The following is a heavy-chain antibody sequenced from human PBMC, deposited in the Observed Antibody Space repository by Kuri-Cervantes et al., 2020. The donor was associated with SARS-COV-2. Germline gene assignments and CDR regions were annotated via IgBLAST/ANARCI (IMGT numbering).Heavy chain of an antibody. CDR3: ARHHFGPAAIHFDT. CDR2: IYYSGST. Sequence: SETLSLTCVVSGYSISSGYHWGWIRQPPGKGLEWIGSIYYSGSTYYNPSLKSRVTISVDTSKNQFSLKLSSVTAADTAVYYCARHHFGPAAIHFDTWGRGTLVTVSS. V-gene: IGHV4-38-2*01. D-gene: IGHD2-2*02. CDR1: GYSISSGYH. J-gene: IGHJ4*02.